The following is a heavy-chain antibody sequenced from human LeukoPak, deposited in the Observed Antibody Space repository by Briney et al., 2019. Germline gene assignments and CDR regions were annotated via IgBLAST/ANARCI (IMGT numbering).Heavy chain of an antibody. V-gene: IGHV3-23*01. J-gene: IGHJ4*02. D-gene: IGHD2-15*01. CDR3: AKAPVTTCRGAFCYPFDY. CDR2: ISDTGNT. Sequence: SCKASGYTFTDYYMHWVRQAPGKGLEWVSAISDTGNTYHANSVKGRFTISRDSSKNTLFLQMNRLRPEDAAVYYCAKAPVTTCRGAFCYPFDYWGLGTLVTVSS. CDR1: GYTFTDYY.